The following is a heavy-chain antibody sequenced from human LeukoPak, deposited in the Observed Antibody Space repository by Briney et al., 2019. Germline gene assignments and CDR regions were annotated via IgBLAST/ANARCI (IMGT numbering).Heavy chain of an antibody. Sequence: PPETLSLTCTVSGDSISSGDYYWSWIRQPPGKGLEWIGYIYYSGSTYYNPSLKSRVTISVDTSKNQFSLKLSSVTAADTAVYYCAREGYSGSGGYNWFDPWGQGTLVTVSS. D-gene: IGHD5-12*01. CDR2: IYYSGST. CDR1: GDSISSGDYY. CDR3: AREGYSGSGGYNWFDP. V-gene: IGHV4-30-4*01. J-gene: IGHJ5*02.